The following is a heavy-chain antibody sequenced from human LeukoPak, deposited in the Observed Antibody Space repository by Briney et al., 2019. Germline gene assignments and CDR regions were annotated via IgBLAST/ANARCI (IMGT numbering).Heavy chain of an antibody. D-gene: IGHD3-3*01. Sequence: GRSLRLSCGASGFTFNTYAIHWVRQAPGKGLEWVAVISYDGSNKDYTDSVKGRFTISRDNSKSTLYLHMNSLRAEDTAVYYRARGPDSITIFGVVNTPFDYWGQGTLVTVSS. CDR2: ISYDGSNK. CDR1: GFTFNTYA. J-gene: IGHJ4*02. CDR3: ARGPDSITIFGVVNTPFDY. V-gene: IGHV3-30*04.